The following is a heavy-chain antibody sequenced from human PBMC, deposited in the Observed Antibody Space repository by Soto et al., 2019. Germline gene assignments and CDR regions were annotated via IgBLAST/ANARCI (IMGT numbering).Heavy chain of an antibody. D-gene: IGHD3-22*01. V-gene: IGHV3-15*07. CDR3: ITPPPYYYDSKDAFDL. CDR2: IKSKTDGGTT. CDR1: GFTFSNAW. Sequence: GGSLRLSCAASGFTFSNAWMNWVRQAPGKGLEWVGRIKSKTDGGTTDYAATVKGRFTIAREESKNTLYMQMNNLKTADTAVYYCITPPPYYYDSKDAFDLWGQGTMVTVSS. J-gene: IGHJ3*01.